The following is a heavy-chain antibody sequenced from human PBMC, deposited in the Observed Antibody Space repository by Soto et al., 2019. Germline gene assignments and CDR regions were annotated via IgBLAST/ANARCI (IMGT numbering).Heavy chain of an antibody. CDR2: IYYSGST. D-gene: IGHD3-22*01. J-gene: IGHJ4*02. CDR3: ASAYDTRVYRLV. Sequence: PSETLSLTCTVSGGSISSGGYYWSWIRHHPGKGLEWIGYIYYSGSTYYNPSLKSRVSISIDTPKNQFSLKLNSVTAADTAVYFCASAYDTRVYRLVWRQGTLVTVSS. V-gene: IGHV4-31*03. CDR1: GGSISSGGYY.